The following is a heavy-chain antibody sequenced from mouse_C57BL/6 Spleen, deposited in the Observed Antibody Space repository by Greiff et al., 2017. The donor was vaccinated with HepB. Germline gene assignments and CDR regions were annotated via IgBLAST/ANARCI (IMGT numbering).Heavy chain of an antibody. Sequence: QVQLQQSGPELVKPGASVKISCKASGYAFSSSWMNWVRRGPGKGLGRIGRIYPGDGVTNYNGKLKGKATLTADKSSSTAYMQLSSLTSEDSAVYFCARDSSTTAYFDVWGTGTTVTVSS. CDR1: GYAFSSSW. J-gene: IGHJ1*03. CDR2: IYPGDGVT. D-gene: IGHD1-2*01. V-gene: IGHV1-82*01. CDR3: ARDSSTTAYFDV.